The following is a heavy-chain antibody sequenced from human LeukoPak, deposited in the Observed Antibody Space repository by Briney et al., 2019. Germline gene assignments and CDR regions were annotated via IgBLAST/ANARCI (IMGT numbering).Heavy chain of an antibody. D-gene: IGHD2-21*01. CDR3: AKAPVTTCRGAYCYPFDY. CDR2: ISDSGNT. V-gene: IGHV3-23*01. J-gene: IGHJ4*02. Sequence: QPGGSLRLSCAASGFTLSSYAMSWVRQAPGKWLEWVSAISDSGNTYHADSVKGRFTISRDSSKNTLFFQMNRLRPEDAAVYYCAKAPVTTCRGAYCYPFDYWGQGTLVTVSS. CDR1: GFTLSSYA.